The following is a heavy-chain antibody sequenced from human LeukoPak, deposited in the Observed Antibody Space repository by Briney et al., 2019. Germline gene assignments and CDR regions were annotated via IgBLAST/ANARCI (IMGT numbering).Heavy chain of an antibody. CDR3: ARGRSSGWYRADAFDI. D-gene: IGHD6-19*01. J-gene: IGHJ3*02. CDR1: GYSFTSHY. CDR2: INPSGSST. V-gene: IGHV1-46*01. Sequence: ASVKVSCKASGYSFTSHYMHWVRQAPGQGLEWMGLINPSGSSTLYAQKFQGRVTMTRDMSTTTDYMELSSLRSEDTAVYYCARGRSSGWYRADAFDIWGQGTMVTVSS.